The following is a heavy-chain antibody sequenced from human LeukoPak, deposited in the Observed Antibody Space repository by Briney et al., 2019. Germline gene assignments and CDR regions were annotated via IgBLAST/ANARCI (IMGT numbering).Heavy chain of an antibody. D-gene: IGHD6-19*01. CDR3: ARVYSSGSRAFQH. CDR2: IYHSGST. J-gene: IGHJ1*01. Sequence: SETLSLTCAVYGGSFSGYYWSWIRQPPGKGLEWIGYIYHSGSTYYNPSLKSRVTISVDRSKNQFSLKLSSVTAADTAVYYCARVYSSGSRAFQHWGQGTLVTVSS. CDR1: GGSFSGYY. V-gene: IGHV4-34*01.